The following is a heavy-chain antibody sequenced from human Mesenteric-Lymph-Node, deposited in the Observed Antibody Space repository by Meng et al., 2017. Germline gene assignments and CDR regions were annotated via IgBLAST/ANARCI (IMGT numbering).Heavy chain of an antibody. D-gene: IGHD3-22*01. CDR3: ARVDSSGYFLDY. V-gene: IGHV4-31*03. CDR2: IYYSGST. J-gene: IGHJ4*01. Sequence: QVQLQESGPGLVKPSQTLSPTRTVSGGSISSGGHSWSWVRQHPGKGLEWIAYIYYSGSTYYNPSLKSRVILSVDTSKNQFSLKLSSVTAADTAVYYCARVDSSGYFLDYWGQGTLVTVSS. CDR1: GGSISSGGHS.